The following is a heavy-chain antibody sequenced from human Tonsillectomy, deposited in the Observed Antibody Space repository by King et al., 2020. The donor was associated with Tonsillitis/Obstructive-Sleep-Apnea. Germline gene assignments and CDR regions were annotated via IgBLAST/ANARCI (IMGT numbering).Heavy chain of an antibody. CDR3: TRSFDFWSGYFPT. D-gene: IGHD3-3*01. CDR2: IRDKHNAYAT. Sequence: QLVQSGGGLVQPGGSLRLSCATSGFILSGSIVHWVRQAPGKGLEWVGRIRDKHNAYATAYAASVKGRFTISRDDSKNTAYLQMSTLKTEDTAVYYCTRSFDFWSGYFPTWGQGTLVTVSS. V-gene: IGHV3-73*01. J-gene: IGHJ5*02. CDR1: GFILSGSI.